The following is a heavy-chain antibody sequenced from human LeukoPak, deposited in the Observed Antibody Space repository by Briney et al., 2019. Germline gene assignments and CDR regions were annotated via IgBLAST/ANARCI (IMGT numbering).Heavy chain of an antibody. J-gene: IGHJ6*02. V-gene: IGHV1-2*06. D-gene: IGHD5-18*01. CDR3: AESGYSYGSPFYGMDV. CDR2: INPNSGGT. Sequence: ASVKVSCKASGYTFTGYYMHWVRQAPGQGLEWMGRINPNSGGTNYAQKFQGRVTMTRDTSISTACMELSRLRSDDTAVYYCAESGYSYGSPFYGMDVWGQGTTVTVSS. CDR1: GYTFTGYY.